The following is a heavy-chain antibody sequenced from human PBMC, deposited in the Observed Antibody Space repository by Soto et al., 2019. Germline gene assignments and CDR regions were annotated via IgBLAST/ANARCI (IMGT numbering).Heavy chain of an antibody. D-gene: IGHD1-7*01. Sequence: SETLSLTCTVSGGSISSYYWSWIRQPPGKGLEWIGYIYYSGSTNYNPSLKSRVTISVDTSKNQFSLKLSSVIAADTAVYYCARVANYWAFDIWGQGTMVTVSS. J-gene: IGHJ3*02. CDR3: ARVANYWAFDI. V-gene: IGHV4-59*01. CDR1: GGSISSYY. CDR2: IYYSGST.